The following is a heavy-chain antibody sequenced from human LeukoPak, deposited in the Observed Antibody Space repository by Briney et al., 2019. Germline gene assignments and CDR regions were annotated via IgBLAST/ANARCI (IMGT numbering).Heavy chain of an antibody. CDR3: ARQYSGYDSWFDP. Sequence: GGSLKISCKGSGYRFASSWSSWVRQMPGKGLEWLGSIDPSDTHSNYSPSFQGHVTISADKSITTAYLQCSSLKASDTAMYYCARQYSGYDSWFDPWGQGTLVTVSS. V-gene: IGHV5-10-1*01. D-gene: IGHD5-12*01. J-gene: IGHJ5*02. CDR2: IDPSDTHS. CDR1: GYRFASSW.